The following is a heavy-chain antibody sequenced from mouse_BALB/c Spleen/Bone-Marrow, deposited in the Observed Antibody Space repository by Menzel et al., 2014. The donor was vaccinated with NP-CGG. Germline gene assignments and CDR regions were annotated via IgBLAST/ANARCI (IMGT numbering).Heavy chain of an antibody. D-gene: IGHD2-14*01. CDR2: ILPGSDST. CDR3: ARGDRYDVRFDY. Sequence: VQLQHSGAELMKPGASVKISCKATGYTFSSFWIEWVKQRPGHGLEWIGEILPGSDSTNYNEKFKGKATFTADTSSNTAYMQLSSQTSEDSAVYYCARGDRYDVRFDYWGQGTTLTVSS. CDR1: GYTFSSFW. J-gene: IGHJ2*01. V-gene: IGHV1-9*01.